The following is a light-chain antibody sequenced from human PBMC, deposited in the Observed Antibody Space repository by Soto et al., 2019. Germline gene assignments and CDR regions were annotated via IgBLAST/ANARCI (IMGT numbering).Light chain of an antibody. Sequence: ELVLTQSPATLSLSPGERATLSCSASQSVGGFLAWYQQKSGQAPRLLIYDTSKRATGIPARFSGSGSGTDFTLTISSLEPEDFAIYHCQHRSNWPPMYTFGQGTKLEIK. J-gene: IGKJ2*01. V-gene: IGKV3-11*01. CDR2: DTS. CDR3: QHRSNWPPMYT. CDR1: QSVGGF.